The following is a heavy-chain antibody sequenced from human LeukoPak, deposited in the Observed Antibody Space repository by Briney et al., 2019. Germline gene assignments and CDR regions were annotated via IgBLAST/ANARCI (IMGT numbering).Heavy chain of an antibody. D-gene: IGHD3-16*02. V-gene: IGHV4-59*01. CDR3: ARGSIDVWGSYRHFDY. J-gene: IGHJ4*02. Sequence: KPSETLSLTCTVSGGSISSYYWSWIRQPPGKGLEWIGYIYYSGSTNYNPSLKSRVTISIDTSKNQFSLKLSSVTAADTAVYYCARGSIDVWGSYRHFDYWGQGSLVTVSS. CDR2: IYYSGST. CDR1: GGSISSYY.